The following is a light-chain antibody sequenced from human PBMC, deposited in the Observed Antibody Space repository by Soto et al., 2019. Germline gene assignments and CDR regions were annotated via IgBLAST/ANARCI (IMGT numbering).Light chain of an antibody. V-gene: IGKV1-5*01. J-gene: IGKJ1*01. CDR3: QHYGDVWT. Sequence: DIQMTQSPSTLSASVGDRVIITCRTSESITNRLASYQQKPGRAPQVLIFDASTLESGVPSRFSGSGSGTEFSLSINSLQPGDIATYYCQHYGDVWTFGQGTKVEIK. CDR2: DAS. CDR1: ESITNR.